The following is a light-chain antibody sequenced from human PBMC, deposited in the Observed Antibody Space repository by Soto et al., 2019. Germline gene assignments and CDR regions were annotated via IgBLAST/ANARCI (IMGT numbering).Light chain of an antibody. CDR2: DAT. V-gene: IGKV3-11*01. CDR3: HQRINWPFT. Sequence: EIVLTQSPATLSLSPGERATLSCRASQNINSYFSWYQHRPGQAPRLLIYDATERAPSIPARFSGSGSGTDFTLTISRLEPEDFAVYFCHQRINWPFTFGQGTKLEIK. CDR1: QNINSY. J-gene: IGKJ2*01.